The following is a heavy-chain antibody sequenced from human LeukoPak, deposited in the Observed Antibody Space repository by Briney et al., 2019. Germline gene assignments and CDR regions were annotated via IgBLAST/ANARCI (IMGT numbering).Heavy chain of an antibody. V-gene: IGHV4-34*01. Sequence: SETLSLTCAVYGGSFSGYYWSWIHQPPGKGLEWIGEINHSGSTNYNPSLKSRVTISGDTSKNQVSLKLSSVTAADTAVYYCARVRSSSWYCDYWGQGTLVTVSS. J-gene: IGHJ4*02. CDR1: GGSFSGYY. D-gene: IGHD6-13*01. CDR2: INHSGST. CDR3: ARVRSSSWYCDY.